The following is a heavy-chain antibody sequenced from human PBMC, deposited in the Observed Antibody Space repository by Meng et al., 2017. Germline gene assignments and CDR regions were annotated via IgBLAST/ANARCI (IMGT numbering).Heavy chain of an antibody. CDR3: ASMGY. J-gene: IGHJ4*02. CDR2: ISYDGSNK. Sequence: VELVGAGGGVVKPGSSLRLSCAASGFTFSSYAMHWVRQAPGKGLEWVAVISYDGSNKYYADSVKGRFTISRDNSKNTLYLQMNSLRAEDTAVYYCASMGYWGQGTLVTVSS. V-gene: IGHV3-30*01. CDR1: GFTFSSYA. D-gene: IGHD3-10*01.